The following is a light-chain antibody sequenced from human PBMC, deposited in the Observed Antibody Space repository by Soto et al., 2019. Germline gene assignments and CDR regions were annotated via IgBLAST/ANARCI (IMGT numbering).Light chain of an antibody. J-gene: IGKJ5*01. V-gene: IGKV3-11*01. CDR3: QQRHVSPIT. CDR1: QSFRGM. Sequence: MTNSPFTXXLSPGERAXLAXRASQSFRGMLAWYQQKPGHARRLLIYDAYKRAAGIARRFSSSGSRTGSTLTISRLEAEDSAVYYCQQRHVSPITFGQGTRLGIK. CDR2: DAY.